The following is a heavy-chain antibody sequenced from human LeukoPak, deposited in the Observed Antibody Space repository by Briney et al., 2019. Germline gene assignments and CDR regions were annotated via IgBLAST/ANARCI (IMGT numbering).Heavy chain of an antibody. CDR3: AREGGPLTGVLDAFDL. V-gene: IGHV3-20*04. Sequence: PGGSLRLSCGASGFPFKTYDMAWVRQAPGKGLEWVAGIDWEGGRTGFAESVKGRFTISRDTVRNFLYLQVNSLRAEDTALYFCAREGGPLTGVLDAFDLWGQGTMVIVSS. J-gene: IGHJ3*01. D-gene: IGHD2-8*02. CDR1: GFPFKTYD. CDR2: IDWEGGRT.